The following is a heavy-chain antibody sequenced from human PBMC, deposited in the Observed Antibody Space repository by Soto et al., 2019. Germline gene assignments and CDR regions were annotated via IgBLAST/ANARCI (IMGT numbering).Heavy chain of an antibody. V-gene: IGHV4-31*03. Sequence: QVQLQESGPGLVKPSQTLSLTCTVSGGSISSGGYYWNWIRQHPGKGPEWIGYMYNSGNTYYNPSLKSRVTVSVDTSKNQFSMKLSSVTAADTAVYYCARSLGYYAFDIWGQGTVVTVSS. CDR3: ARSLGYYAFDI. CDR1: GGSISSGGYY. CDR2: MYNSGNT. D-gene: IGHD1-26*01. J-gene: IGHJ3*02.